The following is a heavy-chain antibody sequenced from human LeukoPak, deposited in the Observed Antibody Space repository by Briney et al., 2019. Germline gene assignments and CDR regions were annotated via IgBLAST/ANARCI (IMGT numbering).Heavy chain of an antibody. V-gene: IGHV1-69*13. D-gene: IGHD7-27*01. J-gene: IGHJ4*02. Sequence: SVKVSCKASGGTFSSYAISWVRQAPGQGLEWMGGIIPIFGTANYAQKFQGRVTITADESTSTAYMELSSLRSEDTAVYYCASNWGSAPYYFDYWGQGTLVTVSS. CDR2: IIPIFGTA. CDR1: GGTFSSYA. CDR3: ASNWGSAPYYFDY.